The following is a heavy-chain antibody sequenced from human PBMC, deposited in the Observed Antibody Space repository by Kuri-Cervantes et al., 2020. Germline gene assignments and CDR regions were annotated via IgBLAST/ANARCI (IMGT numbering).Heavy chain of an antibody. CDR3: ARDSGELLGDY. CDR2: ISWNSGSI. CDR1: GFTFDDYA. Sequence: GGSLRLSCAASGFTFDDYAMHWVRQAPGKGLEWVSGISWNSGSIYYADSVKGRFTISRDNAKNSLYLQMNSLRAEDTAVYYCARDSGELLGDYWGQGTLVTVSS. V-gene: IGHV3-9*01. J-gene: IGHJ4*02. D-gene: IGHD1-26*01.